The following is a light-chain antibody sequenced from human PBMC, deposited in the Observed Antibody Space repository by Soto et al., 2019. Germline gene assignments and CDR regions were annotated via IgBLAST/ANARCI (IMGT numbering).Light chain of an antibody. CDR1: QTISSW. CDR2: KAS. J-gene: IGKJ1*01. CDR3: QHYNSYSEA. V-gene: IGKV1-5*03. Sequence: DIQMTQPPSTLSGSVGDRVTITCRASQTISSWLAWYQQKPGKAPKLLIYKASTLKSGVPSRSSGSGSGTESTLTISGMHPDDFATYYCQHYNSYSEAFGQGTKVELK.